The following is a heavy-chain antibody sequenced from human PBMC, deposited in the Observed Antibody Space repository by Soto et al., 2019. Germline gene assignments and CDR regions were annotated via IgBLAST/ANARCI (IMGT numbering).Heavy chain of an antibody. D-gene: IGHD5-12*01. J-gene: IGHJ6*02. CDR1: TFTFNRYA. V-gene: IGHV3-30-3*01. CDR2: ISYDGSNK. Sequence: GGSLRLSCAASTFTFNRYAMHWVRQAPGKGLEWVAFISYDGSNKYYADSVKGRFTISRDNSKNTLYLQMNSLRAKDTAFYYCARDGGYDGYGYFYYYGMDVWGQGTTVTVSS. CDR3: ARDGGYDGYGYFYYYGMDV.